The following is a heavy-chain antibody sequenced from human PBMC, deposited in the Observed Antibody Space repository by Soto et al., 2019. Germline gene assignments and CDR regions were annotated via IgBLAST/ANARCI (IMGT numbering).Heavy chain of an antibody. D-gene: IGHD3-3*01. CDR2: ISSSSSYI. V-gene: IGHV3-21*01. J-gene: IGHJ4*02. Sequence: GGSLRLSCAASGFTFSSYSMNWVRQAPGKGLEWVSSISSSSSYIYYADSVKGRFTISRDNAKNSLYLQMNSLRAEDTAVYYCARLYDFWRGYYTGFDYWGQGTLVTVSS. CDR3: ARLYDFWRGYYTGFDY. CDR1: GFTFSSYS.